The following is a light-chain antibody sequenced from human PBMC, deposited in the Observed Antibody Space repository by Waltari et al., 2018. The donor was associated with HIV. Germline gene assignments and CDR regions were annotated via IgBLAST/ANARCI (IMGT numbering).Light chain of an antibody. CDR3: CSYAGSSTLL. J-gene: IGLJ2*01. CDR1: SSDVGGYNY. CDR2: DVS. Sequence: QSALTQPASVSGSPGQSITISCTGTSSDVGGYNYVSWYQQHPGKAPKLVIYDVSERPSGVSNRFSGSKSGNTASLTISGLQADDEADYNCCSYAGSSTLLFGGGTKVTVL. V-gene: IGLV2-23*01.